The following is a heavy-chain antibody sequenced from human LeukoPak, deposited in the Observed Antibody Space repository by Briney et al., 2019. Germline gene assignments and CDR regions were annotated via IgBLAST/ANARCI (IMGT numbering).Heavy chain of an antibody. J-gene: IGHJ4*02. CDR1: GFTFSSYA. D-gene: IGHD1-1*01. CDR3: ARRPGLERYYFDY. Sequence: GGSLRLSCAASGFTFSSYAMSWVRQAPGKGLQWVSTISGSGGSTYYADSVKGRFTISRDNSKNTLYLQMNSLRAEDTAVYYCARRPGLERYYFDYWGQGTLVTVSS. V-gene: IGHV3-23*01. CDR2: ISGSGGST.